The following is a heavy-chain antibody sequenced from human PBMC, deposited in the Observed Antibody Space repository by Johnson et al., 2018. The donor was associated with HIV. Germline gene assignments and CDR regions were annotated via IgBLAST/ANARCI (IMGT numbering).Heavy chain of an antibody. V-gene: IGHV3-11*04. CDR1: GFTFSDYY. CDR3: ARYQYYDSRLNDAFDI. Sequence: HVQSVESGGGLVKPGGSLRLSCAASGFTFSDYYMSWIRQAPGKGLEWVSYISSSGSTIYYADSVKGRFTISRDNAKNSLYLQMNSLRAEDTAVYYCARYQYYDSRLNDAFDIWGQGTMVTVSS. CDR2: ISSSGSTI. J-gene: IGHJ3*02. D-gene: IGHD3-22*01.